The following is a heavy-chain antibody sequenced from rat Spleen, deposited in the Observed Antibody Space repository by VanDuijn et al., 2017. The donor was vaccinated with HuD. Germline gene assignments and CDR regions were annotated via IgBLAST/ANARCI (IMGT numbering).Heavy chain of an antibody. J-gene: IGHJ4*01. CDR3: AKDKDGGFVMDA. CDR2: INTDGGST. Sequence: EVQLVETGGGLVQPGTSLKLSCVASGFTFSNYWMYWIRQAPGKGLEWISSINTDGGSTYYLDSVKGRFTISRDNAENTVYLQMNSLRSEDTATYYCAKDKDGGFVMDAWGQGASVTVSS. V-gene: IGHV5-58*01. CDR1: GFTFSNYW. D-gene: IGHD1-11*01.